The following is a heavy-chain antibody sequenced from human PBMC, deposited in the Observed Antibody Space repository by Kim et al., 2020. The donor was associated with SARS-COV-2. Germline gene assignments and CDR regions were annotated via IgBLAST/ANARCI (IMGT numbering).Heavy chain of an antibody. CDR2: INVDGTTT. V-gene: IGHV3-74*01. CDR1: GFTFSNYK. J-gene: IGHJ4*02. Sequence: GSLRLSCAASGFTFSNYKMHWLRQAPGKGPVWVSNINVDGTTTNYADSVRGRFTISRDNAKSTLYLQMNSLRAEDTAVYYCARAGFDYWGQGTLVTVSS. CDR3: ARAGFDY.